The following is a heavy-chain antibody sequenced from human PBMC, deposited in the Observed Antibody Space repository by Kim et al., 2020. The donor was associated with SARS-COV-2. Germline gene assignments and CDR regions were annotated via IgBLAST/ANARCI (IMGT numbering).Heavy chain of an antibody. Sequence: SETLSLTCTVSGGSISSNYYWGWIRQPPGKGLEWIGNVYFSGSTSYNPSLRSRVTISVDTSKNQFSLNLSSVTAADTAFYYCARRDSGGLFDSWGQGTLVTVSS. J-gene: IGHJ4*02. D-gene: IGHD2-15*01. V-gene: IGHV4-39*01. CDR3: ARRDSGGLFDS. CDR1: GGSISSNYY. CDR2: VYFSGST.